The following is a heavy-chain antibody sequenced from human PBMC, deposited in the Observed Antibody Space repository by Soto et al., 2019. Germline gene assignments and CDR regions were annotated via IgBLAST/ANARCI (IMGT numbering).Heavy chain of an antibody. CDR1: GGTFSSYA. V-gene: IGHV1-69*01. D-gene: IGHD2-2*01. CDR2: IIPIPGTA. CDR3: ARSEGSSTSFDIYYYYYYGMVV. J-gene: IGHJ6*02. Sequence: QVQLVQSGAEVKKPGSSVKVSCKASGGTFSSYAISWVRQAPGQGLEWMGGIIPIPGTANYAQKFQGRVTITADESTSTAYMELSSLRSEDTAVYYCARSEGSSTSFDIYYYYYYGMVVWGQGTTVTVSS.